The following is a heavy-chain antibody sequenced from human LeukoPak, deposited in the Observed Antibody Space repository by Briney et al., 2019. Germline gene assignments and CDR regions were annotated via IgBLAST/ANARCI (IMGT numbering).Heavy chain of an antibody. CDR1: GYTFTSYA. D-gene: IGHD2-2*01. J-gene: IGHJ4*02. CDR3: ARESFGSSRPSDY. V-gene: IGHV1-3*01. CDR2: INAANGNT. Sequence: GASVKVSCKASGYTFTSYAIHWVRQAPGQRLEWMGWINAANGNTKYSEKFQGRVTISRDASATTVYMELSSLRSEDTALYYCARESFGSSRPSDYWGQGTLVTVSS.